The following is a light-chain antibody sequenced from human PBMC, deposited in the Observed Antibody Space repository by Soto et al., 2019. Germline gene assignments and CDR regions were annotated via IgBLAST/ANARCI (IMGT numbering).Light chain of an antibody. CDR3: HHYGGSPQGT. J-gene: IGKJ1*01. CDR1: QTVSGTF. Sequence: EIVLTQSPGTLSLSPGERATLSCRAGQTVSGTFLAWYQQRPGQPPRLLIYGASNRATGIPDRFTGSGSGTEFTLTISRLEPEDFAVYYGHHYGGSPQGTFGQGTKVEI. CDR2: GAS. V-gene: IGKV3-20*01.